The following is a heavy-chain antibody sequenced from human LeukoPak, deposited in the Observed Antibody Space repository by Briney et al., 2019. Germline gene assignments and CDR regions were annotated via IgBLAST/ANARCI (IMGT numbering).Heavy chain of an antibody. J-gene: IGHJ4*02. Sequence: PGRSLRLSCAASGFTVSSNYMSWVRQAPAKGLEWVSVIYSGGSTYYADSVKGRFTISRDNSKNTLYLQMNSLRAEDTAVYYCARASGGYYDPLDYWGQGTLVTVSS. CDR1: GFTVSSNY. CDR3: ARASGGYYDPLDY. CDR2: IYSGGST. V-gene: IGHV3-53*01. D-gene: IGHD3-3*01.